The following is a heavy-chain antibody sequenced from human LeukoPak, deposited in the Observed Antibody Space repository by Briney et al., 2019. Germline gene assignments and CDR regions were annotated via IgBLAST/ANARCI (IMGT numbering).Heavy chain of an antibody. CDR1: GFTFSSYG. Sequence: GGSLRLSCAASGFTFSSYGMHWVRQAPGKGLEWVAVISYDGSNKYYADSVKGRFTISRDNSKNTLFLQMNSLRTDDTAVYYCATEVGRTAFEYWGQGTPVTVSS. CDR3: ATEVGRTAFEY. V-gene: IGHV3-30*03. D-gene: IGHD1-26*01. J-gene: IGHJ4*02. CDR2: ISYDGSNK.